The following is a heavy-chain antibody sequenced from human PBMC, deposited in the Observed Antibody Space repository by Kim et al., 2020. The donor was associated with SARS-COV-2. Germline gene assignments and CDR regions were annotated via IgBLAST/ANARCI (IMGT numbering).Heavy chain of an antibody. J-gene: IGHJ4*02. Sequence: ADTVKGRFTISRQNSKNTLHLQMNSLRTEDTAVYYCARDWGDTSGSYYVNWGQGTLVTVSS. CDR3: ARDWGDTSGSYYVN. V-gene: IGHV3-53*04. D-gene: IGHD3-10*01.